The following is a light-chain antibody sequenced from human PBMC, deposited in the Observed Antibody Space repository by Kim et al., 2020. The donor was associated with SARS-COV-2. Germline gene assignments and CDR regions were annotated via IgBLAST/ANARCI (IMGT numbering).Light chain of an antibody. CDR3: CSYAGSLV. Sequence: QSALTQPASVSGSPGQSITISCTGTSSDVGSYNLVSWYQQHPGKAPKLMIYEGSKRPSGVSNRFSGSKSGNTASLTISGLQAEDEADYYCCSYAGSLVFGGGTQLT. CDR1: SSDVGSYNL. J-gene: IGLJ3*02. CDR2: EGS. V-gene: IGLV2-23*01.